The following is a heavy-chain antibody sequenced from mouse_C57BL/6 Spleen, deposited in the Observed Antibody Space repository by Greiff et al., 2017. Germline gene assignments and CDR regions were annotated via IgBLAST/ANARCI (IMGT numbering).Heavy chain of an antibody. Sequence: VQLKQSGAELVRPGASVKLSCTASGFNIKDDYMHWVKQRPEQGLEWIGWIDPENGDTEYASKFQGKATITADTSSNTAYLQLSSLTSEDTAVYYCTRGGNYPFAYWGQGTLVTVSA. CDR3: TRGGNYPFAY. D-gene: IGHD2-1*01. CDR2: IDPENGDT. J-gene: IGHJ3*01. CDR1: GFNIKDDY. V-gene: IGHV14-4*01.